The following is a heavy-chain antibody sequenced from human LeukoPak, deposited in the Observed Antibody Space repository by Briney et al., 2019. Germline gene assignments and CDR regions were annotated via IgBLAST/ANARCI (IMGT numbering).Heavy chain of an antibody. Sequence: GGSLRLSCAASGFTVSINYMSWVRQAPGKGLEWVSVIYSSGGTSYADSVKGRFTISRDNSKNTLSLQMNSLGAEDTAVYYCARALWEQRSSAYFDYWGQGTLDTVSS. CDR1: GFTVSINY. D-gene: IGHD1-26*01. J-gene: IGHJ4*02. V-gene: IGHV3-53*01. CDR2: IYSSGGT. CDR3: ARALWEQRSSAYFDY.